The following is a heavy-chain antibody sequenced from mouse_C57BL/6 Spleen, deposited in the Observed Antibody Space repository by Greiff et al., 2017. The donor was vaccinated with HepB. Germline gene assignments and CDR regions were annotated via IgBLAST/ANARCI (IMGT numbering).Heavy chain of an antibody. CDR2: ISYDGSN. Sequence: EVKLMESGPGLVKPSQSLSLTCSVTGYSITSGYYWNWIRQFPGNKLEWMGYISYDGSNNYNPSLKNRISITRDTSKNQFFLKLNSVTTEDTATYYCASSNFPLYFDVWGTGTTVTVSS. CDR1: GYSITSGYY. J-gene: IGHJ1*03. D-gene: IGHD6-1*01. CDR3: ASSNFPLYFDV. V-gene: IGHV3-6*01.